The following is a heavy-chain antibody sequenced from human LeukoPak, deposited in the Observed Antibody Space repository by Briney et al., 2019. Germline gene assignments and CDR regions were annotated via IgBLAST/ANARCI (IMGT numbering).Heavy chain of an antibody. CDR3: ARSHYYDSSGYFGEYIY. V-gene: IGHV4-38-2*02. CDR2: IYHSGST. Sequence: SETLSLTCTVSGYSISSGHYWGWIRQPPGKGLEWIGCIYHSGSTYYNPSLKSRVTISVDTSKNQFSLKLSSVTAADTAVYYCARSHYYDSSGYFGEYIYWGQGTLVTVSS. D-gene: IGHD3-22*01. CDR1: GYSISSGHY. J-gene: IGHJ4*02.